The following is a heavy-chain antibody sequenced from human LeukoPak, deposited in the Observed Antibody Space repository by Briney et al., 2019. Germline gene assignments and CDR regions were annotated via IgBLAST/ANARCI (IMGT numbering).Heavy chain of an antibody. D-gene: IGHD3-16*01. Sequence: GGSLRLSCSASRFTFSDHLMFGVRQAPGKGLEYVSAISNNGRSTYHADTVAGRFTISRDNSKNTLYLQMDSLRPEDTAIYYCVKDNGQGGFDYWGQGTLVTVSS. CDR3: VKDNGQGGFDY. CDR1: RFTFSDHL. V-gene: IGHV3-64D*09. CDR2: ISNNGRST. J-gene: IGHJ4*02.